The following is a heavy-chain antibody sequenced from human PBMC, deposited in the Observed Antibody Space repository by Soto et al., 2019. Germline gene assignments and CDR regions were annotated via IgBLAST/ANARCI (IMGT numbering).Heavy chain of an antibody. CDR2: INAGNGNT. CDR3: PRDPGYSFRNT. CDR1: GYTFTSYA. D-gene: IGHD5-18*01. V-gene: IGHV1-3*01. Sequence: ASVKVSCKASGYTFTSYAMLWVRQAPGQRLEWMGWINAGNGNTKYSQKFQGRVTITRDTSASTAYMELSSLRSEDTAVYYCPRDPGYSFRNTWGQGTLVTVSS. J-gene: IGHJ5*02.